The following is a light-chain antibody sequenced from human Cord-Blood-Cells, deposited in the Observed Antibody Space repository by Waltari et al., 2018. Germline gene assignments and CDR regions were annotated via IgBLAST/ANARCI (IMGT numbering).Light chain of an antibody. CDR2: AAS. Sequence: IQMTQSPSSLSASVGDRFTITCRASQSISSYLNWYQQKPGKAPKLLIYAASSLQSGVPSRFSGSGSGTDFTLTIRSLQPEDFATYYCQQSYSTPRTFGGGTKVEIK. J-gene: IGKJ4*01. CDR1: QSISSY. CDR3: QQSYSTPRT. V-gene: IGKV1-39*01.